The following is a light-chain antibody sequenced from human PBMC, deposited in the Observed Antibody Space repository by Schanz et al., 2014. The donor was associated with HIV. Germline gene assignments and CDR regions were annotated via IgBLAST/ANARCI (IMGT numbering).Light chain of an antibody. Sequence: QSVLTQPPSVSAAPGQRVTISCSGSAFNIGHYSVSWYQQFPGTAPKLLIYDNGRRASGIPDRFSASKSGTSASLDITGLQTGDEADYYCGTWDSSLRAVVFGGGTQLTVL. CDR3: GTWDSSLRAVV. CDR1: AFNIGHYS. V-gene: IGLV1-51*01. CDR2: DNG. J-gene: IGLJ3*02.